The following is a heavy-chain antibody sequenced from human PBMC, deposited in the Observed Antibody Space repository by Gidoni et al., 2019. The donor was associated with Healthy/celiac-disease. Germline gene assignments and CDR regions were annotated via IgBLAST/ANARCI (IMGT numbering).Heavy chain of an antibody. CDR1: GFTVSSNS. D-gene: IGHD3-10*01. V-gene: IGHV3-53*01. CDR3: ARGRTYVTRRDDAFDI. J-gene: IGHJ3*02. CDR2: IYSGGSP. Sequence: EVQLLESGGGFIQPGGSLRLSCAASGFTVSSNSMSWVRQAPGKGLEWVSVIYSGGSPSYADSVKGRFTISRDNSKNTLYLQMNSLRAEDTAVYYCARGRTYVTRRDDAFDIWGQGTMVTVSS.